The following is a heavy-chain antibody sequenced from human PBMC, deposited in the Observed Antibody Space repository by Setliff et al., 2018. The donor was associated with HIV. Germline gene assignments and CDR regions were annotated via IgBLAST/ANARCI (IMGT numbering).Heavy chain of an antibody. CDR3: ARAFSGYYFDY. CDR1: GFTFDDYT. D-gene: IGHD3-3*01. V-gene: IGHV3-43*01. Sequence: PGGSLRLSCAASGFTFDDYTMHWVRQAPGKGLEWVSLISWDGDMTYYADSVKGRFTISRDNAKKSLYLQMNSLRADDTAVYYCARAFSGYYFDYWGQGMLVTVSS. J-gene: IGHJ4*02. CDR2: ISWDGDMT.